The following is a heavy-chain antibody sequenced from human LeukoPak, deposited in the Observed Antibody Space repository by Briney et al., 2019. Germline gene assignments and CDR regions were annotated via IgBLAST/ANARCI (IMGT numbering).Heavy chain of an antibody. CDR1: GYTFSSYG. V-gene: IGHV1-18*01. CDR2: IIAYNGNT. CDR3: ARGPQTTVTTPYYYYGMDV. Sequence: ASVKVSCKASGYTFSSYGISWVRQAPGQGLEWMGWIIAYNGNTNYAQKLQGRVTMTTDTSTSTAYMELRSLRSDDTAVYYCARGPQTTVTTPYYYYGMDVWGQGTTVTVSS. J-gene: IGHJ6*02. D-gene: IGHD4-11*01.